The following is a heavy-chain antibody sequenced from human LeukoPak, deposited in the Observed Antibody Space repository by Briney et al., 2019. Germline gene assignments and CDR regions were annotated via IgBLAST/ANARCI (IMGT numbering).Heavy chain of an antibody. CDR2: INPNSGGT. J-gene: IGHJ5*02. CDR1: GYTFTGYY. CDR3: ARGYYYDSRGYYFIDP. D-gene: IGHD3-22*01. V-gene: IGHV1-2*02. Sequence: GASVKVSCKASGYTFTGYYMHWVRQAPGQGLEWMGWINPNSGGTNYAQKFQGRVTMTRDTSISTAYMELSRLRSDDTAVYYCARGYYYDSRGYYFIDPWGQGTLVTVSS.